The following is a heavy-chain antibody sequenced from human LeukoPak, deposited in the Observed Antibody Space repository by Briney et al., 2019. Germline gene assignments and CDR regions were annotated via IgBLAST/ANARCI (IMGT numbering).Heavy chain of an antibody. CDR3: AREYGFGSGSYYP. D-gene: IGHD3-10*01. J-gene: IGHJ5*02. CDR1: GFTFSSYE. CDR2: ISIGGRTQ. Sequence: GGSLRLSCAASGFTFSSYEMNWVRQAPGKGLEWVSYISIGGRTQYYADSVKGRFTISRDNAKNTLYLQMNSLRAEDTAVYFCAREYGFGSGSYYPWGQGTLVTVSS. V-gene: IGHV3-48*03.